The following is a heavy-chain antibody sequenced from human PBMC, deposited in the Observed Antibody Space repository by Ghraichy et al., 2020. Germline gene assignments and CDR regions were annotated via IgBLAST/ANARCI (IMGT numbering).Heavy chain of an antibody. CDR2: ISGSGGST. Sequence: GGSLRLSCAASGFTFSSYAMSWVRQAPGKGLEWVSAISGSGGSTYYADSVKGRFTISRDNSKNTLYLQMNSLRAEDTAVYYCAPIGGQQLVGSWGQGTLVTVSS. J-gene: IGHJ4*02. D-gene: IGHD6-13*01. CDR3: APIGGQQLVGS. CDR1: GFTFSSYA. V-gene: IGHV3-23*01.